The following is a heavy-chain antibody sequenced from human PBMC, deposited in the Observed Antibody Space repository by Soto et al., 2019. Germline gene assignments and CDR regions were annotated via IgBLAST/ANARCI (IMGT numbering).Heavy chain of an antibody. J-gene: IGHJ6*02. CDR3: ARRGYCTNGVCYYGMDV. CDR2: IYYSGST. V-gene: IGHV4-39*02. Sequence: SETLSLTCTVSGGSISSSSYYWGWIRQPPGKGLEWIGSIYYSGSTYYNPSLKSRVTISVDTSKNHFSLKLSSVTAADTAVYYCARRGYCTNGVCYYGMDVWGQGTTVTVSS. D-gene: IGHD2-8*01. CDR1: GGSISSSSYY.